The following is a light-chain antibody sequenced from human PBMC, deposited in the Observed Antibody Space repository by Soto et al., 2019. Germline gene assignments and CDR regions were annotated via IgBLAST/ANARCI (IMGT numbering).Light chain of an antibody. CDR1: SSNIGRNY. CDR3: TAWDGSLSVWV. Sequence: QSVLTQPPSASGTPGQRVTISCSGSSSNIGRNYVYWYQQLPGTAPKLLIYRNNQRPSGVPDRFSGSKSGTSASLAISGLQSEDEADYYCTAWDGSLSVWVFGGGTQLTVL. J-gene: IGLJ3*02. V-gene: IGLV1-47*01. CDR2: RNN.